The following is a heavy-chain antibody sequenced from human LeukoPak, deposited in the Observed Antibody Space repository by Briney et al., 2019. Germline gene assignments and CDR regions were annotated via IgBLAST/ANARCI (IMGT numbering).Heavy chain of an antibody. V-gene: IGHV4-34*01. D-gene: IGHD3-10*01. CDR2: INRGGDT. CDR1: GGSFTGYY. CDR3: ARGYGSGSYFNY. J-gene: IGHJ4*02. Sequence: SETLSLTCAVYGGSFTGYYWSWIRQPPGKGLEWIGEINRGGDTNFNPSLESRVTISRDTSKNQFSLKLSFVTAADTAMYYCARGYGSGSYFNYWGRGTPVTVSS.